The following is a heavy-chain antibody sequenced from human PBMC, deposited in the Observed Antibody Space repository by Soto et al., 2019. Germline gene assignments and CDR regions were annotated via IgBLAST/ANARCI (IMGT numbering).Heavy chain of an antibody. D-gene: IGHD6-13*01. CDR2: IIPIFGTA. CDR3: ARDPRRYSRQAYYYYGMDV. V-gene: IGHV1-69*06. CDR1: GGTFSSYA. J-gene: IGHJ6*02. Sequence: QVQLVQSGAVVKKPGSSVKVSCKASGGTFSSYAISWVRQAPGQGLEWMGGIIPIFGTANYAQKFQGRVTITADKSTSTAYMELSSLRSEDTAVYYCARDPRRYSRQAYYYYGMDVWGQGTTVTVSS.